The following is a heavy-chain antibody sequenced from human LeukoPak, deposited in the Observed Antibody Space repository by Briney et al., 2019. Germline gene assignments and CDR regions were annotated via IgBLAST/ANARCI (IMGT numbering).Heavy chain of an antibody. CDR1: GFTFSSYA. Sequence: GGSLRLSCAASGFTFSSYAMSWVRQAPGKGREWVSAISSSGDTYYAGSVKGRFTISRDNSKNTLYLQMNSLRAEDTAVYYCAKDAVGATAYYFDYWGQGTLVTVSS. D-gene: IGHD1-26*01. CDR3: AKDAVGATAYYFDY. CDR2: ISSSGDT. J-gene: IGHJ4*02. V-gene: IGHV3-23*01.